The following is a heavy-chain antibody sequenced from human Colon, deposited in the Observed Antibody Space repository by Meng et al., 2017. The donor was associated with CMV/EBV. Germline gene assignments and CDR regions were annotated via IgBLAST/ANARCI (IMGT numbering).Heavy chain of an antibody. CDR2: IIPIFGTA. J-gene: IGHJ6*02. CDR1: GGTFSSYA. CDR3: ARAQGSEGNYYYFGMDV. Sequence: SVKVSCKASGGTFSSYAISWVRQAPGQGLEWMGGIIPIFGTANYAQKFQGRVTITTDESTSTVYMELGSLRSEDTAVYYCARAQGSEGNYYYFGMDVWGQGTTVTVSS. V-gene: IGHV1-69*05. D-gene: IGHD2-15*01.